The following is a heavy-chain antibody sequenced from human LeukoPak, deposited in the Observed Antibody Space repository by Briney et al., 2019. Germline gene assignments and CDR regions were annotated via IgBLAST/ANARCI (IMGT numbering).Heavy chain of an antibody. CDR2: IPYDGSNK. Sequence: GRSLRLSCAASGFTFSNHGMHWVRQAPGKGLEWVAVIPYDGSNKYYADSVKGRFTISRDNSKNTLYLQMNSLRAEDTAVYYCAKGISKDVVVYWGQGTLVTVSS. CDR3: AKGISKDVVVY. D-gene: IGHD2-15*01. CDR1: GFTFSNHG. J-gene: IGHJ4*02. V-gene: IGHV3-30*18.